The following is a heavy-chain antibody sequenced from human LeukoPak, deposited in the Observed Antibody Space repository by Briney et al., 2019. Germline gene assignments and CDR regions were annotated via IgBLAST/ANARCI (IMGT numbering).Heavy chain of an antibody. J-gene: IGHJ3*02. Sequence: SETLSLTCTVSGGSISSGGYYWSWIRQPPGKGLEWIGYIYHSGSTYYNPSLKSRVTISADRSKNQFSLKLSSVTAADTAVYYCARVSTLYDSSGYRAFDIWGQGTMVTVSS. CDR2: IYHSGST. CDR1: GGSISSGGYY. D-gene: IGHD3-22*01. CDR3: ARVSTLYDSSGYRAFDI. V-gene: IGHV4-30-2*01.